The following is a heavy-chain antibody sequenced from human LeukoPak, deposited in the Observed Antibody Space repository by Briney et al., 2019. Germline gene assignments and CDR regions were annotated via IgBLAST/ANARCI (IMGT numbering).Heavy chain of an antibody. CDR1: GGSISSQNYY. CDR3: ARDPNSYGSGSYYFDY. CDR2: MYTSGGT. J-gene: IGHJ4*02. Sequence: SQNLSLTCTVSGGSISSQNYYWSWIRQPAGKGLEWIGRMYTSGGTNYNPSLQSRVTISLDTSKNQFFLRLSSVTAADTAIYYCARDPNSYGSGSYYFDYWGQGILVTVSS. D-gene: IGHD3-10*01. V-gene: IGHV4-61*02.